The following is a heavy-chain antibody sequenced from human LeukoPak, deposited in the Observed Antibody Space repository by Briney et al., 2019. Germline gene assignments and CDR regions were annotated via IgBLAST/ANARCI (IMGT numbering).Heavy chain of an antibody. CDR2: INEYGTT. Sequence: GGSLRLSCATSGFSFSDYWMSWVRQAPGKGLVRISNINEYGTTAYADSVKGRFTISRDNAKNTLYLQMNSLRAEDTAVYFCARVRGGNWGHGTLVTVSS. CDR1: GFSFSDYW. D-gene: IGHD3-16*01. J-gene: IGHJ4*01. V-gene: IGHV3-74*01. CDR3: ARVRGGN.